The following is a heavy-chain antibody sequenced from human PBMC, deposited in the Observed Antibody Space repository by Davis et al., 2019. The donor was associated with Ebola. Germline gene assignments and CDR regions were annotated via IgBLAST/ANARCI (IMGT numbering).Heavy chain of an antibody. CDR1: GGSFSGYY. D-gene: IGHD4-17*01. Sequence: GSLRLSCAVYGGSFSGYYWSWIRQPPGKGLEWIGYIYYSGSTYYNPSLKSRVTISVDTSKNQFSLKLSSVTAADTAVYYCARLGDYFDYWGQGTLVTVSS. CDR3: ARLGDYFDY. CDR2: IYYSGST. V-gene: IGHV4-59*08. J-gene: IGHJ4*02.